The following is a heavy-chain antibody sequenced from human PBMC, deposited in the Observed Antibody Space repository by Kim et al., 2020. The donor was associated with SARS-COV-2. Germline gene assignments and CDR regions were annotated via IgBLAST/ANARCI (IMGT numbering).Heavy chain of an antibody. CDR2: IDPSDSYT. D-gene: IGHD3-3*01. J-gene: IGHJ6*02. CDR3: ARITPYYDFWSGYYEDV. Sequence: GESLKISCKGSGYSFTSYWISWVRQMPGKGLEWMGRIDPSDSYTNYSPSFQGHVTISADKSISTAYLQWSSLKASDTAMYYCARITPYYDFWSGYYEDVWGQGTTVTVSS. V-gene: IGHV5-10-1*01. CDR1: GYSFTSYW.